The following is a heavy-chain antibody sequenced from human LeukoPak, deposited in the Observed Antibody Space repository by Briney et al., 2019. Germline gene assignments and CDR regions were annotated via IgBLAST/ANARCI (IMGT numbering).Heavy chain of an antibody. V-gene: IGHV1-69*13. CDR2: IIPIFGTA. CDR1: GGTFSSYA. D-gene: IGHD4-23*01. Sequence: ASVNVSCTAAGGTFSSYAISWVRQAPGQGHEWMGGIIPIFGTAKYAQKFQGRVTITADELTRTAYMELSSLRSEDTAVYYCARDAVDYGGNPYYFDYWGQGTLVTVSS. CDR3: ARDAVDYGGNPYYFDY. J-gene: IGHJ4*02.